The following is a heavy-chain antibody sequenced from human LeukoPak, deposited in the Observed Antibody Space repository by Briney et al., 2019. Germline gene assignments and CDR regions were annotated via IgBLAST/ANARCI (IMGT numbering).Heavy chain of an antibody. Sequence: GASVKVSCKASGYTFTSYGISWVRQAPGQGLEWMGRIIPILGIANYAQKFQGRVTITADKSTSTAYMELSGLRSEDTAVYYCARDLDFGVETSYYFDYWGQGTLVTVSS. V-gene: IGHV1-69*04. CDR2: IIPILGIA. J-gene: IGHJ4*02. CDR1: GYTFTSYG. D-gene: IGHD3-3*01. CDR3: ARDLDFGVETSYYFDY.